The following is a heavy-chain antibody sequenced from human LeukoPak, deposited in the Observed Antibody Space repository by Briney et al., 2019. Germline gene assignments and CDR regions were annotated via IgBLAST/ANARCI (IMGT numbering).Heavy chain of an antibody. V-gene: IGHV3-23*01. CDR2: TSGSGGST. Sequence: GGSLRLSCAASGFTFSSYAMSWVRQAPGKGLEWVSATSGSGGSTYYADSVKGRFTVSRDNSKNTLYLQMSSLRAEDTAVYYCARFQVAYYDPSGFDPWGQGSLVTVSS. J-gene: IGHJ5*02. CDR1: GFTFSSYA. D-gene: IGHD3-3*01. CDR3: ARFQVAYYDPSGFDP.